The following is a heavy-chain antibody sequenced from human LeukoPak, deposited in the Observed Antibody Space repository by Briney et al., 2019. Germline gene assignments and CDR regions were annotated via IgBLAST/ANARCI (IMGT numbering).Heavy chain of an antibody. D-gene: IGHD1-26*01. CDR1: GFTFSSYW. Sequence: PGGSLRLSCAASGFTFSSYWMHWVRQAPGKGLVWVSRINSDGSSTTYADSVKGRFTISRDNAKSTLYLQMNSLRAEDTVVYYCATKLVGAKSSEFEYWGQGTLVTVSS. J-gene: IGHJ4*02. CDR2: INSDGSST. V-gene: IGHV3-74*01. CDR3: ATKLVGAKSSEFEY.